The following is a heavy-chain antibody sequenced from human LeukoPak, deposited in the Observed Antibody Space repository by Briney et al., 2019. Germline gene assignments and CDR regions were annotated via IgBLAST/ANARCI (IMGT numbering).Heavy chain of an antibody. Sequence: PGGSLRHSCAASGFTFSTYAMHWVRQAPGKGLEWVAVISSDGGSKIYADSVKGRFTISRDNPKNTLFLQMNSLRAEDTAVYYCARDPMADFDYWGQGTLVTVSS. CDR2: ISSDGGSK. V-gene: IGHV3-30*04. D-gene: IGHD2-8*01. J-gene: IGHJ4*02. CDR1: GFTFSTYA. CDR3: ARDPMADFDY.